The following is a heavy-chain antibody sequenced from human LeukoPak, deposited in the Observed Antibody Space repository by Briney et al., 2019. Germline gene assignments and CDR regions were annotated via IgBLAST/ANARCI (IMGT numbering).Heavy chain of an antibody. CDR2: TYYRSKWYN. CDR1: GDSVSSNSAA. D-gene: IGHD4-17*01. Sequence: SQTLSLTCAISGDSVSSNSAAWNWIRQSPSRGLEWLGRTYYRSKWYNDYAVSVKSRITINPDRSKDQFSLQLNSVTPEDTAVYYCAREPYGDYGTNWFDPWGQGTLVTVSS. J-gene: IGHJ5*02. V-gene: IGHV6-1*01. CDR3: AREPYGDYGTNWFDP.